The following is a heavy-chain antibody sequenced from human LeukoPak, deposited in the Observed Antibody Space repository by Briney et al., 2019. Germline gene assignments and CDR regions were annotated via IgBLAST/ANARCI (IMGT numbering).Heavy chain of an antibody. D-gene: IGHD3-9*01. CDR2: IYYSGST. Sequence: SETLSLTCTVSGGSISSSSYYWGWIRQPPGTGLEWLGSIYYSGSTYYIPSLKSRVTISVDTSKNQFSLKLSSVTAADTAVYYCARRTSYYDILTGYHNWFDPWGQGTLVTASS. CDR3: ARRTSYYDILTGYHNWFDP. J-gene: IGHJ5*02. CDR1: GGSISSSSYY. V-gene: IGHV4-39*01.